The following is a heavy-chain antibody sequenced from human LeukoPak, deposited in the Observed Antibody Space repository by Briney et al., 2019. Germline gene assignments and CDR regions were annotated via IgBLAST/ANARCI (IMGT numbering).Heavy chain of an antibody. CDR2: ISSSGSTI. CDR1: GFTFSSYE. J-gene: IGHJ5*02. CDR3: ARGSKDPGYSSSWYRKVNWFDP. D-gene: IGHD6-13*01. V-gene: IGHV3-48*03. Sequence: QPGGSLRLSCAASGFTFSSYEMNWVRQAPGKGLEWVSYISSSGSTIYYADSVKGRFTISRDNAKNSLYLQMNSLRAEDTAVYYCARGSKDPGYSSSWYRKVNWFDPWGQGTLVTVSS.